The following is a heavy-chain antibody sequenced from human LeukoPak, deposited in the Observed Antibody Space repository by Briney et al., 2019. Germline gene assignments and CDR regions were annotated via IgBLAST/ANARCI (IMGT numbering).Heavy chain of an antibody. J-gene: IGHJ6*02. Sequence: SETLSLTCAVYGGSFSGYYWSWIRQPPGKGLEWIGYIYYSGSTNYNPSLKSRVTISVDTSKNQFSLRLSSVTAADTAVYYCASGYDFWSGYFGSYYYYGMDVWGQGTTVTVSS. V-gene: IGHV4-59*08. CDR1: GGSFSGYY. CDR2: IYYSGST. D-gene: IGHD3-3*01. CDR3: ASGYDFWSGYFGSYYYYGMDV.